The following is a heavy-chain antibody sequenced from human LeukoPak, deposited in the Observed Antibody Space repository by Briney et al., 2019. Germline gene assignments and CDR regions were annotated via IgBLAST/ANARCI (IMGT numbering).Heavy chain of an antibody. Sequence: GGSPRLSCAASGFTFSDYILDWVRQAPGKGLEWVGRIRRKGQSYTTEYAASVKGRFTISRDDSKNSLYLHMNSLRTEDTAVYHCSRDGTEGDNSAFDISGQGTMVTVSS. D-gene: IGHD3-22*01. CDR1: GFTFSDYI. CDR2: IRRKGQSYTT. CDR3: SRDGTEGDNSAFDI. J-gene: IGHJ3*02. V-gene: IGHV3-72*01.